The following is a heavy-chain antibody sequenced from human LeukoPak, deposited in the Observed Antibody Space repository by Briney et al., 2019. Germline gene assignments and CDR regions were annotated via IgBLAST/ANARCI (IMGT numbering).Heavy chain of an antibody. V-gene: IGHV4-39*07. CDR3: ARGFLYYYYMGV. CDR1: GGSISSSSYY. CDR2: IYYSGST. J-gene: IGHJ6*03. Sequence: PSETLSLTCTVSGGSISSSSYYWGWIRQPPGKGLEWIGSIYYSGSTYYNPSLKSRVTISVDTSKNQFSLKLSSVTAADTAVYYCARGFLYYYYMGVWGKGTTVTVSS. D-gene: IGHD2/OR15-2a*01.